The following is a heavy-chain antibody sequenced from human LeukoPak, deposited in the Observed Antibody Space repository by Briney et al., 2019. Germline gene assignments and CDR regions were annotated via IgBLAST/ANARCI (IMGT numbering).Heavy chain of an antibody. D-gene: IGHD7-27*01. CDR1: GLTFGSYT. J-gene: IGHJ4*02. CDR2: ITTGDGNT. Sequence: GGSRRLSCTASGLTFGSYTMTWFRQAPGKGLKWVSTITTGDGNTYYADSVKGRFTVSRDDSKNTLYLQMNSLRAEDTAVYYCAKDGGLWVSAHWGDSWGRGTLVTVSS. V-gene: IGHV3-23*01. CDR3: AKDGGLWVSAHWGDS.